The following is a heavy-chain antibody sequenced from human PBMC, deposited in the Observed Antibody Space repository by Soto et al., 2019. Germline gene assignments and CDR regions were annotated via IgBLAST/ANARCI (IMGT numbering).Heavy chain of an antibody. CDR1: GGSISSGGYY. V-gene: IGHV4-31*03. D-gene: IGHD2-2*01. CDR3: ATIVPGYCSSTSCLNWFDP. CDR2: IYYSGST. Sequence: SETLSLTCTVSGGSISSGGYYWSWIRQHPGKGLEWIGYIYYSGSTYYNPSLKSRVTISVDTSTDTAYMELSSLRSEDTAVYYCATIVPGYCSSTSCLNWFDPWGQGTLVTVSS. J-gene: IGHJ5*02.